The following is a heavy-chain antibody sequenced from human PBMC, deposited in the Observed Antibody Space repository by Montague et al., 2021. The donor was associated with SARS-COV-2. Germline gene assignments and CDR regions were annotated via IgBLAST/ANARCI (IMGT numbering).Heavy chain of an antibody. CDR1: GGALNSGPYY. V-gene: IGHV4-34*01. J-gene: IGHJ6*02. CDR2: INHSGSA. Sequence: SETLSLTCAVSGGALNSGPYYWGWIRQPPGKGLEWIGEINHSGSANYNPSLKSRVTISVDTSKNQFSLKLSSVTAADTAVYYCARVRYYGSGTSLGMDVWGQGTTVTVSS. CDR3: ARVRYYGSGTSLGMDV. D-gene: IGHD3-10*01.